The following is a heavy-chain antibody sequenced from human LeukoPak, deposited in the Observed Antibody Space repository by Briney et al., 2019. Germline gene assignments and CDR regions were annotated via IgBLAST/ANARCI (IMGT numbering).Heavy chain of an antibody. CDR3: ARDGGIAAAGLTQFDY. J-gene: IGHJ4*02. D-gene: IGHD6-13*01. CDR1: GGSISSYY. V-gene: IGHV4-59*12. CDR2: IYYSGST. Sequence: PSETLSLTCTVSGGSISSYYWSWIRQPPGKGLEWIGSIYYSGSTYYNPSLKSRVTISVDTSKNQFSLKLSSVTAADTAVYYCARDGGIAAAGLTQFDYWGQGTLVTVSS.